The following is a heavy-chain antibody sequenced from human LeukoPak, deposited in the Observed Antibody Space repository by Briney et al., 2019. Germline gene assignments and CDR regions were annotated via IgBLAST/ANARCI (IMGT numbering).Heavy chain of an antibody. Sequence: GGSLRLSCAASGFSFNSYIMHWVRQAPDKGLEWVPLVWDDGNEQYYADPVKGRFTISRDNSKNTLYLQMNSLRVEDTAVYYCAREEYSTSFDYWGQGTLVTVSP. V-gene: IGHV3-33*01. J-gene: IGHJ4*02. CDR3: AREEYSTSFDY. D-gene: IGHD6-6*01. CDR1: GFSFNSYI. CDR2: VWDDGNEQ.